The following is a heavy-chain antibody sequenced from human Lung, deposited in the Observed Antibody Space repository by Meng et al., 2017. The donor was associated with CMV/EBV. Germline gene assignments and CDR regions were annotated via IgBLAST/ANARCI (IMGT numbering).Heavy chain of an antibody. CDR1: GFTFSSYS. D-gene: IGHD2-21*01. Sequence: GGSXRLXCAASGFTFSSYSMNWVRQAPGKGLEWVSSISSSGTYIYYADSVKGRFTISRDNAQNSLYLQMNRLRAENTAVYYCARDVSPRSSAYFAIYYFYALDVWGQGXTVTVSS. CDR3: ARDVSPRSSAYFAIYYFYALDV. CDR2: ISSSGTYI. J-gene: IGHJ6*02. V-gene: IGHV3-21*01.